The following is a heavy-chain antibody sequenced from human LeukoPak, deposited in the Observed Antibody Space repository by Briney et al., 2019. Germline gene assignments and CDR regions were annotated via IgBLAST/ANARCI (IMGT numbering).Heavy chain of an antibody. J-gene: IGHJ4*02. Sequence: ASVKVSCKASGYTFTAYGISWVRQAPGQGLEWMGKINLSGGSTTYAQKFQGRVTMTRDTSTSTVYMELSSLRSEDTAVYYCARDYVDDIPMIKDYWGQGTLVTVSS. CDR3: ARDYVDDIPMIKDY. V-gene: IGHV1-46*01. CDR1: GYTFTAYG. D-gene: IGHD2-8*01. CDR2: INLSGGST.